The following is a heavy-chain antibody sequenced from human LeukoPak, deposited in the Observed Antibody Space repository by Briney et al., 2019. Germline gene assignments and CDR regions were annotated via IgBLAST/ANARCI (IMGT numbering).Heavy chain of an antibody. Sequence: GGSLRLSCAASGFTFSSYDMSWVRQAPGKGLEWVSAVSGSGGSTYYADSVKGRFTISRDNSKNTVYLQMNSLRAEDTAVYYCAKDGSSGTYFDYWGQGTLGTVSS. CDR3: AKDGSSGTYFDY. V-gene: IGHV3-23*01. CDR2: VSGSGGST. J-gene: IGHJ4*02. CDR1: GFTFSSYD. D-gene: IGHD1-26*01.